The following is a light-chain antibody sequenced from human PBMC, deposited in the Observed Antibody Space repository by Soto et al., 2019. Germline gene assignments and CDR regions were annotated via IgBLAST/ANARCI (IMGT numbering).Light chain of an antibody. CDR3: QQYNNWPPIT. V-gene: IGKV3-15*01. J-gene: IGKJ5*01. CDR2: GAS. Sequence: EIVLTQSPATLSLSPVERATLSCMTSLSVIISYLAWYQQKPGQAPRLLIYGASTRATGIPARFSGSGSGTEFTLTISSLQSEDFAVYYCQQYNNWPPITFGQGTRLEIK. CDR1: LSVIISY.